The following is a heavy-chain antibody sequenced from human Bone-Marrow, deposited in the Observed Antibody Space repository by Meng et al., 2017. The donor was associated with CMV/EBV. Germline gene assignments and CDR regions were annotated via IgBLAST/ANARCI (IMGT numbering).Heavy chain of an antibody. CDR1: GFTFSSYW. D-gene: IGHD2-21*01. V-gene: IGHV3-15*01. J-gene: IGHJ4*02. CDR3: TGVPYIVY. CDR2: IKSKTDGGTT. Sequence: GESLKISCAASGFTFSSYWMSWVRQAPGKGLEWVGRIKSKTDGGTTDYAAPVKGRFTISRDDSKNTLYLQMNSLKTEDTAVYYCTGVPYIVYWGQGTLVTVSS.